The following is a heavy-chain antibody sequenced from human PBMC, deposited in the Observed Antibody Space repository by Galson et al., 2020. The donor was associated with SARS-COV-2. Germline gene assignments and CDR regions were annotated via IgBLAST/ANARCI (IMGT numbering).Heavy chain of an antibody. CDR3: ARRAPLFYGMDV. V-gene: IGHV1-46*01. Sequence: GESLKISCKASGYTFTDCLIHWVRQAPGQGLEWMGVVNPTGGSASYAQKFQGRVTMTRDTSTSTVYMELNSLRSEDTAMYYCARRAPLFYGMDVWGQGTTDTVSS. D-gene: IGHD3-10*01. J-gene: IGHJ6*02. CDR1: GYTFTDCL. CDR2: VNPTGGSA.